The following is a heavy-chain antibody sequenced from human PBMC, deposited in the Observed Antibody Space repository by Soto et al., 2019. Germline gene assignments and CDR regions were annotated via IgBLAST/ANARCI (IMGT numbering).Heavy chain of an antibody. V-gene: IGHV3-9*01. CDR1: GFTFDDYA. CDR3: AKAPITMIVVAHFDY. J-gene: IGHJ4*02. D-gene: IGHD3-22*01. Sequence: LRLSCAASGFTFDDYAMHWVRQAPGKGLEWVSGISWNSGSIGYADSVKGRFTISRDNAKNSLYLQMNSLRAEDTALYYCAKAPITMIVVAHFDYWGQGTLVTVSS. CDR2: ISWNSGSI.